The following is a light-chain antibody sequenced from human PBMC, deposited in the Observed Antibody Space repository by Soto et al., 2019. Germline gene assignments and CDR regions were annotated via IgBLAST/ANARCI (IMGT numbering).Light chain of an antibody. Sequence: DIPMTQSPSTLSASVGDRVTITCRARQNIVNWLAWYQQKPGKAPNLLIYKTSTLQRGVPSRFSGSGSGTEFTLPISSLQANDFATYYCQQYDSHPMYTFVQGTKVEI. V-gene: IGKV1-5*03. J-gene: IGKJ2*01. CDR1: QNIVNW. CDR2: KTS. CDR3: QQYDSHPMYT.